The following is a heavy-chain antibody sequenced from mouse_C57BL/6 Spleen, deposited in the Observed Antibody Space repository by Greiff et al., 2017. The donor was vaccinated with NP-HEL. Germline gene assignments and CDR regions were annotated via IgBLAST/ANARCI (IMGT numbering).Heavy chain of an antibody. CDR2: ISNGGGST. V-gene: IGHV5-12*01. CDR3: ARAYSNSFYYAMDY. J-gene: IGHJ4*01. D-gene: IGHD2-5*01. CDR1: GFTFSDYY. Sequence: EVKLMESGGGLVQPGGSLKLSCAASGFTFSDYYMYWVRQTPEKRLEWVAYISNGGGSTYYPDTVKGRFTISRDNAKNTLYLQMSRLKSEDTAMYYCARAYSNSFYYAMDYWGQGTSVTVSS.